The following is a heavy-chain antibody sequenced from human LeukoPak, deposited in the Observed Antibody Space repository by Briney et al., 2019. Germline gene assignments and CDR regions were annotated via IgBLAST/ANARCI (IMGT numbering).Heavy chain of an antibody. J-gene: IGHJ4*02. D-gene: IGHD3-22*01. CDR3: ARVVGYDSSGYPDY. V-gene: IGHV1-2*02. CDR2: INPNSGGT. CDR1: GYTFTGDY. Sequence: ASVKVSCKASGYTFTGDYMHWVRQAPGQGLEWMGWINPNSGGTNYAQKFQGRVTMTRDTSISTAYMELSRLRSDDTAVYYCARVVGYDSSGYPDYWGQGTLVTVSS.